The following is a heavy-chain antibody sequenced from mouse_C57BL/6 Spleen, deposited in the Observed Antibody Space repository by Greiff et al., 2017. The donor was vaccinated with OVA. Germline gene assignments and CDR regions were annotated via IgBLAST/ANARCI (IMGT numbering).Heavy chain of an antibody. CDR3: AMSSSRYFDV. J-gene: IGHJ1*03. CDR1: GYTFTSYW. Sequence: VQLQQSGAELVMPGASVKLSCKASGYTFTSYWMHWVKQRPGQGLEWIGEIDPSDSYTNYNQKFKGKSTLTVDKSSSTAYMQLSSLTSEDSAVYYCAMSSSRYFDVWGTGTTVTVSS. V-gene: IGHV1-69*01. CDR2: IDPSDSYT.